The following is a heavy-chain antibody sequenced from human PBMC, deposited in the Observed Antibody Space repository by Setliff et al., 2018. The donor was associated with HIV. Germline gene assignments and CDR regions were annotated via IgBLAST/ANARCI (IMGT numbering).Heavy chain of an antibody. J-gene: IGHJ4*02. CDR2: ISSSSSYI. D-gene: IGHD6-19*01. CDR1: GFTFSSYS. Sequence: PGGSLRLSCAASGFTFSSYSMNWVRQAPGNGLEWVSSISSSSSYIYYANSVKGRFTISRDNAKNSLYLQMSSLRAEDTAVYYCARDHEDSGWYVESVDYWGQGTLVTVSS. CDR3: ARDHEDSGWYVESVDY. V-gene: IGHV3-21*01.